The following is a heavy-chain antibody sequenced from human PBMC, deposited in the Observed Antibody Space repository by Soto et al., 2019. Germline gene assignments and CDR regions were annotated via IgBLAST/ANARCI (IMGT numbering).Heavy chain of an antibody. CDR1: GFTFSSYE. D-gene: IGHD6-13*01. J-gene: IGHJ6*02. Sequence: SLKISCAASGFTFSSYEMNWVRQAPGKGLEWVSYISSSGSTIYYADSVKGRFTISRDNAKNSLYLQMNSLRAEDTAVYYCASSLRGIAAAGGYYYGMDVWGQGTTVTVSS. CDR3: ASSLRGIAAAGGYYYGMDV. CDR2: ISSSGSTI. V-gene: IGHV3-48*03.